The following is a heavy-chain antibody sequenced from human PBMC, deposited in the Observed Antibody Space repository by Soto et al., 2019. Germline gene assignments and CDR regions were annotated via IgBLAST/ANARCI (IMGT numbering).Heavy chain of an antibody. CDR1: GFTFSSYA. CDR3: APHVSCSGGSCQYDAFAI. CDR2: ISYDGSNK. V-gene: IGHV3-30-3*01. D-gene: IGHD2-15*01. J-gene: IGHJ3*02. Sequence: PGGSLRLSCAASGFTFSSYAMHWVRQAPGKGLEWVAVISYDGSNKYYADSVKGRFTISRDNSKNTLYLQMNSLGAEDTAAYYCAPHVSCSGGSCQYDAFAIRGQGTMVTVS.